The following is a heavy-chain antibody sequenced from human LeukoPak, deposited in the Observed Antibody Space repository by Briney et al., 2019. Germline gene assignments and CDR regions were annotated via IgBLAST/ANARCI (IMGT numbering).Heavy chain of an antibody. CDR3: ARLTEGAYSSSWNNWFDP. CDR2: IYTSGST. Sequence: PSETLSLTCTVSGGSISSYYWSWIRQPAGKGLEWIGRIYTSGSTNYNPSLKSRVTMSVDTSKNQFSLKLSSVTAADTAVYYCARLTEGAYSSSWNNWFDPWGQGTLVTVSS. V-gene: IGHV4-4*07. J-gene: IGHJ5*02. CDR1: GGSISSYY. D-gene: IGHD6-13*01.